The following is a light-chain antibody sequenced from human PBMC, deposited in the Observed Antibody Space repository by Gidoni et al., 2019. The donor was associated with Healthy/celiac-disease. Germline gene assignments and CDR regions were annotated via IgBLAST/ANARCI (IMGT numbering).Light chain of an antibody. Sequence: DIVMTQSPLSMPVTPGEPASISCRSSQSLLHSNGYNYLDWYLQKPGQSPQLLIYLGSNRASGVPDRFSGSGAGTDFTLKSSRVEAEDVGVYYCMQALQTPLTFGQXTKVEIK. V-gene: IGKV2-28*01. CDR2: LGS. CDR3: MQALQTPLT. J-gene: IGKJ1*01. CDR1: QSLLHSNGYNY.